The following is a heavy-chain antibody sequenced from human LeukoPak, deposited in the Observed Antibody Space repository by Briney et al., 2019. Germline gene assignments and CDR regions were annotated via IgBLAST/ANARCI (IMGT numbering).Heavy chain of an antibody. D-gene: IGHD3-9*01. J-gene: IGHJ4*02. CDR1: GFTFDDYV. V-gene: IGHV3-9*01. CDR3: AKGLRYFDWADY. Sequence: GGSLRLSCAASGFTFDDYVMHWVRQAPGKGLEWVSTISWNTFTVRYVDSVKGRFTISRDNAKNSLYLQMNSLRTEDTALYYCAKGLRYFDWADYRGQGTLVTVSS. CDR2: ISWNTFTV.